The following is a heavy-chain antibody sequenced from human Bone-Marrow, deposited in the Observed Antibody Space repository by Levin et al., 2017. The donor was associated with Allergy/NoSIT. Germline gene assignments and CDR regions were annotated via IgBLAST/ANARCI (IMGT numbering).Heavy chain of an antibody. Sequence: GESLKISCAASGFSLTDYNMNWLRQTPGKGLEWVAFTSGTATNIYYADSVKGRFTISRDSATNSLHLHMNSLSAEDTAVYYCARGHYSRGWYVALFDYWGQGTLVSGSS. D-gene: IGHD6-19*01. V-gene: IGHV3-48*01. CDR3: ARGHYSRGWYVALFDY. J-gene: IGHJ4*02. CDR2: TSGTATNI. CDR1: GFSLTDYN.